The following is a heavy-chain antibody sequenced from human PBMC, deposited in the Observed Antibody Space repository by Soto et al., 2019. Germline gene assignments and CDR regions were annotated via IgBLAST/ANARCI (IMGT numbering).Heavy chain of an antibody. D-gene: IGHD6-6*01. CDR3: ARDLVAVSGGVYSSSSGGYFFDF. Sequence: QVQLVESGGGLVKPGGSLRLSCAASGFTFSDYYMSWIRQAPGKGLEWVSYISNSGRTLYYADSMKGRFTISRHNAKNSLYLQINSLRSEDTAVYYCARDLVAVSGGVYSSSSGGYFFDFWGQGTLVTVSS. CDR2: ISNSGRTL. CDR1: GFTFSDYY. J-gene: IGHJ4*02. V-gene: IGHV3-11*01.